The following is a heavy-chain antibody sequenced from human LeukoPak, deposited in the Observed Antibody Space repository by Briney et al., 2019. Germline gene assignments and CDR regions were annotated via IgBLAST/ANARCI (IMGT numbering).Heavy chain of an antibody. CDR2: INPNSGGT. Sequence: ASVKVSCKASGYTFTGYYMHWVRQAPGQGLEWMGWINPNSGGTNYAQKFQGRVTMTRDTSISTACMELSRLRSDAPAVYYCARENCSGGSCYLDSWGQGTLVTVSS. D-gene: IGHD2-15*01. J-gene: IGHJ5*01. CDR1: GYTFTGYY. CDR3: ARENCSGGSCYLDS. V-gene: IGHV1-2*02.